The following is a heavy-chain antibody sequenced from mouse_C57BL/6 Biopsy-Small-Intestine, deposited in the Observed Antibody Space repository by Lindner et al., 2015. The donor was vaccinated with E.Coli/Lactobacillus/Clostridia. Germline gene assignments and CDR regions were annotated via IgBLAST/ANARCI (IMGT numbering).Heavy chain of an antibody. D-gene: IGHD1-1*02. CDR1: GYSFTSYS. CDR3: ARIPARKITMVRGELDY. V-gene: IGHV1-59*01. CDR2: IVSYNGNT. J-gene: IGHJ4*01. Sequence: SVKVSCKASGYSFTSYSISWVRQAPGQGLEWMGWIVSYNGNTNYAQSFQGRVTMTKDTSTSTAYMELRSLRSDDTAVYYCARIPARKITMVRGELDYWGQGTLVTVSA.